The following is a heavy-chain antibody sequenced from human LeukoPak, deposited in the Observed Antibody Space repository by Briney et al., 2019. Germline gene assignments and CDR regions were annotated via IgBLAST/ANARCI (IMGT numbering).Heavy chain of an antibody. CDR3: ARTRDGYNLDAFDI. CDR1: GGSISIYY. J-gene: IGHJ3*02. D-gene: IGHD5-24*01. V-gene: IGHV4-59*01. CDR2: IYNSGST. Sequence: SETLSLTCTVSGGSISIYYWSWIRQPPGKALEWIGYIYNSGSTNYNPSLKSRVTISVDTSKNQFSLNLSSVTAADTAVYYCARTRDGYNLDAFDIWGQGTMVNVSS.